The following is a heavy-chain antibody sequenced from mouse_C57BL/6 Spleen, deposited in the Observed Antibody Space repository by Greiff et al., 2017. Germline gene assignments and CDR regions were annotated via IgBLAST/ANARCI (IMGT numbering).Heavy chain of an antibody. CDR3: ARDDYGSSYYFDY. J-gene: IGHJ2*01. CDR1: GYAFSSSW. CDR2: IYPGDGDT. Sequence: QVQLKESGPELVKPGASVKISCKASGYAFSSSWMNWVKQRPGKGLEWIGRIYPGDGDTNYNGKFKGKATLTADKSSSTAYMQLSSLTSEDSAVYFCARDDYGSSYYFDYWGQGTTLTVSS. D-gene: IGHD1-1*01. V-gene: IGHV1-82*01.